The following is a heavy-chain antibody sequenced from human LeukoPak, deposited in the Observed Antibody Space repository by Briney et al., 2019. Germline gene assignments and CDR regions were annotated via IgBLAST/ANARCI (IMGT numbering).Heavy chain of an antibody. J-gene: IGHJ4*02. V-gene: IGHV3-7*01. CDR2: INQDGSEK. Sequence: GGSLRLSCAASGFTFRNYWMSWVRQAPGKGLEWVTNINQDGSEKYYVDSVKGRFTISRDNAKSSLYLQMNSLRVEDTAVYYCASDRDYYDSSGHLFDYWGQGTLVTVSS. CDR3: ASDRDYYDSSGHLFDY. CDR1: GFTFRNYW. D-gene: IGHD3-22*01.